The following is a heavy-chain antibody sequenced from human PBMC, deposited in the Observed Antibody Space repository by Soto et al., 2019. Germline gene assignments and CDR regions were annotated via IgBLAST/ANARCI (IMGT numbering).Heavy chain of an antibody. CDR3: ARQGKVLRFLEWLDYYYYMDV. J-gene: IGHJ6*03. V-gene: IGHV1-8*01. CDR2: MNPNSGNT. D-gene: IGHD3-3*01. Sequence: ASVKVSCKASGYTFTSYYINWVRQATGQGLEWMGWMNPNSGNTGYAQKFQGRVTMTRNTSISTAYMELSSLRSEDTAVYYCARQGKVLRFLEWLDYYYYMDVWGKGTTVTVSS. CDR1: GYTFTSYY.